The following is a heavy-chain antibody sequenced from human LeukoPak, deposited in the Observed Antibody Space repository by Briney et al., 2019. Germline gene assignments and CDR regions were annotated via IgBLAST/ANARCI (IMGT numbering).Heavy chain of an antibody. J-gene: IGHJ1*01. CDR1: GFTFSSYG. V-gene: IGHV3-30*18. CDR3: AKVYWYDSQCFQH. D-gene: IGHD1-1*01. Sequence: GGSLRLSCAASGFTFSSYGMHWVRQAPGKGLEWVAVISYDGSNKYYADSVKGRFTISRVNSKNTLYLQMYSLRAEDTAVYYCAKVYWYDSQCFQHWGQGTLVTVSS. CDR2: ISYDGSNK.